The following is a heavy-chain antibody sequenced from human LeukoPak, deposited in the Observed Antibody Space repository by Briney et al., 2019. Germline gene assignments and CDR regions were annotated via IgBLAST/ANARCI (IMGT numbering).Heavy chain of an antibody. J-gene: IGHJ4*02. CDR1: GYTFTSYG. CDR3: AREAAAAEVFDY. V-gene: IGHV1-18*01. D-gene: IGHD6-13*01. CDR2: ISAYNGNT. Sequence: ASVRVSCKASGYTFTSYGISWVRQAPGQGLEWMGWISAYNGNTNYAQKLQGRVTMTTDTSTSTAYMELRSLRSDDTAVYYCAREAAAAEVFDYWGQGTLVTVSS.